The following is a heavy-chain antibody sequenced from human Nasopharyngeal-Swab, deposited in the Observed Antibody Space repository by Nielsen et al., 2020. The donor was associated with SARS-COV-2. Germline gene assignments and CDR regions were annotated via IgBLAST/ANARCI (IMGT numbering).Heavy chain of an antibody. CDR2: IKQDGSEK. D-gene: IGHD6-13*01. V-gene: IGHV3-7*01. J-gene: IGHJ6*03. Sequence: WIRQPPGKGLEWVANIKQDGSEKYYVDSVKGRFTISRDNAKNSLYLQMNSLRAEDTAVYYCARDRYRAHSSRDKDRYYYYYYMDVWGKGTTVTVSS. CDR3: ARDRYRAHSSRDKDRYYYYYYMDV.